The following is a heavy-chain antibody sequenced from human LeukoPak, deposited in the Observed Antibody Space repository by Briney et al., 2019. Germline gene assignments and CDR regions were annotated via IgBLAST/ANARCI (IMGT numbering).Heavy chain of an antibody. CDR2: INNDGSST. J-gene: IGHJ3*02. V-gene: IGHV3-74*01. CDR1: GFTFSSYW. Sequence: GGSLRLSCAASGFTFSSYWMHWVRQAPGKGLVWVSHINNDGSSTSYADSVKGRFTISRDNAKNTLYLQMNSLRTEDTAVYYCARGGSPPEALGDTFDIWGQGTMVTVSS. CDR3: ARGGSPPEALGDTFDI. D-gene: IGHD1-26*01.